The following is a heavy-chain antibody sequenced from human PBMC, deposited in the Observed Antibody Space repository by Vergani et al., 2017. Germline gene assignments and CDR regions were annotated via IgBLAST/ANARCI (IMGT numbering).Heavy chain of an antibody. CDR3: ARDQALFVDAFDI. D-gene: IGHD2-21*01. Sequence: EVQLVESGGGLVKPGGSLRLSCAASGFTFSSYSMNWVRQAPGKGLEWVSSISSSSSYIYYADSVKGRFTISRDNAKNSLYLQMNSLRAEDTAVYYCARDQALFVDAFDIWGQGTMVTVSS. V-gene: IGHV3-21*01. CDR1: GFTFSSYS. CDR2: ISSSSSYI. J-gene: IGHJ3*02.